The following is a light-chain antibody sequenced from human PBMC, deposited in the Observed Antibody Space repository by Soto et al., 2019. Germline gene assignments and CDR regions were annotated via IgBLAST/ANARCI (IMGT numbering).Light chain of an antibody. CDR3: QQYSDYSRT. CDR2: DAY. J-gene: IGKJ1*01. V-gene: IGKV1-5*01. CDR1: QSISSW. Sequence: DIQMTQSPSTLYASVGDRVTITCRASQSISSWLAWYQQKPGKAPKLLIYDAYSLESGVPSRFSGSGSGTEFTLTISSLQPDDFATYFCQQYSDYSRTVGQGTKVDIK.